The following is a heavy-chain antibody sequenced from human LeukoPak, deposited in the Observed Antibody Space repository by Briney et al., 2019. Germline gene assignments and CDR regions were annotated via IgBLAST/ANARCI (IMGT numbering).Heavy chain of an antibody. CDR3: ATGSVRYSASWYSQEGDY. CDR1: GFTFSTYA. J-gene: IGHJ4*02. Sequence: PGGSLRPSCAASGFTFSTYAMSWVRQAPGKGLEWVSAISVSAGSTYYADSVKGRFTISRDNSKNTLYLQMNSLRAEDTAVYYCATGSVRYSASWYSQEGDYWGQGTLVTVSS. CDR2: ISVSAGST. D-gene: IGHD6-13*01. V-gene: IGHV3-23*01.